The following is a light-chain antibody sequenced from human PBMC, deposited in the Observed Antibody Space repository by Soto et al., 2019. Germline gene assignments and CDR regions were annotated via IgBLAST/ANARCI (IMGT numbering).Light chain of an antibody. CDR3: QSYDSSLSGRV. V-gene: IGLV1-40*01. CDR2: GNS. J-gene: IGLJ2*01. CDR1: SSNIGAGYD. Sequence: QAVVTQPPSLSGAPGQRVTISCTGSSSNIGAGYDVHWYQQLPGTAPKVLIYGNSHRPSGVPDRFSGSKSGTSASLAITGLQAEDEAYYYCQSYDSSLSGRVFGGGTKLTVL.